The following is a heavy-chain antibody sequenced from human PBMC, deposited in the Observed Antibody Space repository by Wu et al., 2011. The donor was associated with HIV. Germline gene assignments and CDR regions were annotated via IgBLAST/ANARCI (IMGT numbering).Heavy chain of an antibody. V-gene: IGHV1-18*01. J-gene: IGHJ6*03. D-gene: IGHD6-6*01. CDR1: GYTFNTYA. CDR3: ARDGSSAQLDLYYNHMDV. Sequence: QLVQSGAEVKKPGASVKVSCKASGYTFNTYAISWVRQAPGQGLEWMGWISAYTGDTHYAQNLQGRVTMTTDTSTSTAYMELRSLKSDDTAVYYCARDGSSAQLDLYYNHMDVWGKGTTVTVSS. CDR2: ISAYTGDT.